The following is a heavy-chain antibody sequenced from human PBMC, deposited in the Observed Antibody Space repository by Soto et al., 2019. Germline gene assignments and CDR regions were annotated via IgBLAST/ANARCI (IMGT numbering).Heavy chain of an antibody. Sequence: PGGSLRLSCAASGFTFSSYGMHWVRQAPGKGLEWVAVISYDGSNKYYADSVKGRFTISRDNSKNTLYLQMNSLRAEDTAVYYCARSGSYQYYFDYWGQGTLVTVSS. V-gene: IGHV3-30*03. CDR2: ISYDGSNK. CDR3: ARSGSYQYYFDY. J-gene: IGHJ4*02. CDR1: GFTFSSYG. D-gene: IGHD1-26*01.